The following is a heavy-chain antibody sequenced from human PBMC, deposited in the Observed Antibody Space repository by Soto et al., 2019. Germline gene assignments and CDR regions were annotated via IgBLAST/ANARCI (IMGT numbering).Heavy chain of an antibody. CDR2: TCRYGREL. D-gene: IGHD3-10*01. Sequence: GGSLRLSCAASGLTFSTYCMHWVRHTPGTGLVWVSRTCRYGRELYYADSVKGRFTISRDDAKNTLYLQMNNLRAEDSGLYYCTRGPRPISTGTGAYWGQGTQVTVSS. V-gene: IGHV3-74*01. CDR1: GLTFSTYC. J-gene: IGHJ4*02. CDR3: TRGPRPISTGTGAY.